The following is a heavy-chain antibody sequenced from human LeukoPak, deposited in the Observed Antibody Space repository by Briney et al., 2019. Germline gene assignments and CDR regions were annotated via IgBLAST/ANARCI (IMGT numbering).Heavy chain of an antibody. CDR3: ERGAFDSTTRRAADN. V-gene: IGHV4-4*07. CDR2: IYASGST. CDR1: GGFISRHS. D-gene: IGHD2/OR15-2a*01. J-gene: IGHJ3*01. Sequence: PSETMSLTCTVSGGFISRHSWGWIRLPAGKGLGWIGRIYASGSTNSNPSLKSRVTMSVDTSKNQFSLMLRSVTAVNTEEYSCERGAFDSTTRRAADNWGQGTMVTVSS.